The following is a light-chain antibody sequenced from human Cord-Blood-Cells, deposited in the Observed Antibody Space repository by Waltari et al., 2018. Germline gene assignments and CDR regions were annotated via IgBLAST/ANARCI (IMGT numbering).Light chain of an antibody. V-gene: IGLV3-19*01. CDR1: SLRRYY. CDR3: NSRDSSGNHVV. Sequence: SSELTQDPAVSVALGPTARITCQGDSLRRYYASWYQQKPGQAPVIVIYGKNNRPSGIPDRFSGSSSGNTASLTITGAQAEDEADYYCNSRDSSGNHVVFGGGTKLTVL. CDR2: GKN. J-gene: IGLJ2*01.